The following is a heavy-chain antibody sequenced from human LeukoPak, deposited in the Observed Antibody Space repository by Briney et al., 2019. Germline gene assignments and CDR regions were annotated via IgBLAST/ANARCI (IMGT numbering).Heavy chain of an antibody. CDR3: ASSTPYGGYSY. V-gene: IGHV3-9*01. Sequence: GGSLRLSCAASGFTFDDYAMHWVRQAPGKGLEWVSHISWNSGSITYADSVKGRFTISRDNAKNSLYLQMNSLRAEDTAVYYCASSTPYGGYSYWGQGTLVTVSS. D-gene: IGHD5-12*01. J-gene: IGHJ4*02. CDR1: GFTFDDYA. CDR2: ISWNSGSI.